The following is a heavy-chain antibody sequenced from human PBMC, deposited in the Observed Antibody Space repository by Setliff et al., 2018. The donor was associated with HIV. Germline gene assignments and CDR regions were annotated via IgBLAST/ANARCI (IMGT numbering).Heavy chain of an antibody. J-gene: IGHJ4*02. V-gene: IGHV4-39*02. CDR1: GGSISSSSYY. Sequence: SETLSLTCTVSGGSISSSSYYWGWIRQPPGKGLEWIGNIYYSGSSYNASLKSRVTISLDTSKNHFSLKLSSVAAADTAVYYCARRYHDASGFYNSWGQGVLVTVSS. CDR2: IYYSGS. D-gene: IGHD1-1*01. CDR3: ARRYHDASGFYNS.